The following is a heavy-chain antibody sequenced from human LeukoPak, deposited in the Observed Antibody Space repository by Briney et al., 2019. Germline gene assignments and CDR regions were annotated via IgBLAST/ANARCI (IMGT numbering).Heavy chain of an antibody. CDR2: IYPGDSEI. V-gene: IGHV5-51*01. Sequence: GESLKISCKGSGYGFTSSWIGWVRQIPGKGLEWMGVIYPGDSEIKYSPSFQGHVTISADKSISTAYLQWSSLKASDTAVYYCARPLFYTGGYFGSWGQGTLVTVSS. CDR1: GYGFTSSW. D-gene: IGHD3-16*01. J-gene: IGHJ4*02. CDR3: ARPLFYTGGYFGS.